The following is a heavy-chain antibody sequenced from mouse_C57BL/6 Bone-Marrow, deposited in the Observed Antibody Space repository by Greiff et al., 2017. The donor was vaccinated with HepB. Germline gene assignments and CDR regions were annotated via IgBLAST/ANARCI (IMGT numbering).Heavy chain of an antibody. V-gene: IGHV1-26*01. CDR1: GYTFTDYY. CDR2: INPNNGGT. J-gene: IGHJ1*03. D-gene: IGHD1-1*01. CDR3: AIRLHYYGSSYWYFDV. Sequence: EVQLQQSGPELVKPGASVKISCKASGYTFTDYYMNWVKQSHGKSLEWIGDINPNNGGTSYNQKFKGKATLTVDKSSSTAYMELRSLTSEDSAVYYCAIRLHYYGSSYWYFDVWGTGTTVTVSS.